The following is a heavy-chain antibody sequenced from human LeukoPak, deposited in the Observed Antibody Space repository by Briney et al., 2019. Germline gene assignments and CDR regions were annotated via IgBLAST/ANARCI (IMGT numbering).Heavy chain of an antibody. CDR3: ARDPTTQTFDY. Sequence: ASVKVSCKASGYTFTSYGNSWVRQAPGQGLEWMGWISTYNGNTNYAQKLQGRVTMTTDTSTTTAYMELRSLTSDDTAVYYCARDPTTQTFDYWGQGTLVTVSS. D-gene: IGHD4-11*01. CDR1: GYTFTSYG. V-gene: IGHV1-18*01. CDR2: ISTYNGNT. J-gene: IGHJ4*02.